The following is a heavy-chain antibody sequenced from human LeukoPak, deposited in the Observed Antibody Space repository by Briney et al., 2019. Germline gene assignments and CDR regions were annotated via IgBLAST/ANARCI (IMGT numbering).Heavy chain of an antibody. D-gene: IGHD6-13*01. CDR2: IRRKLYGETT. CDR1: GFTFADYG. V-gene: IGHV3-49*03. CDR3: TRSTSSWASPFDS. Sequence: QPGRSLRLSCTVSGFTFADYGMSWFRQAPGKGLEWVGLIRRKLYGETTEYAASVKGRFITSRDDSKSVTYLQMDSLQIEDTAVYYCTRSTSSWASPFDSWGQGTLVTVSS. J-gene: IGHJ4*02.